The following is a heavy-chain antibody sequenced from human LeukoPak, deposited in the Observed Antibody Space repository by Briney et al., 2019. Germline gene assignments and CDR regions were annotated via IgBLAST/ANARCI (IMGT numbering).Heavy chain of an antibody. CDR2: ISYDGSNK. J-gene: IGHJ4*02. V-gene: IGHV3-30*18. CDR1: GFTFSSYG. D-gene: IGHD2-15*01. Sequence: RGRSLRLSCAASGFTFSSYGMHWVRQAPGKGLEWVAVISYDGSNKYYADSVKGRFTISRDNSKNTLYLQMNSLRAEDTAVYYCAKGEYIVVVVAALYYWGQGTLVTVSS. CDR3: AKGEYIVVVVAALYY.